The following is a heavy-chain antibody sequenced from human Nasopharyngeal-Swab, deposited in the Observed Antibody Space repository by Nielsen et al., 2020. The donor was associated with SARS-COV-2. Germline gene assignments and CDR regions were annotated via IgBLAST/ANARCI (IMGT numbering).Heavy chain of an antibody. CDR3: ARGGEPLRVVAGTTAFDP. V-gene: IGHV1-46*01. CDR2: INPSGGST. J-gene: IGHJ5*02. Sequence: ASVKVSCKPTGYSFTTHYIHWVRKAPGQGLQWLGVINPSGGSTRYARQFQDRITMTRDTSTGTISLELRTLTSEDTAVYYCARGGEPLRVVAGTTAFDPWGQGTQVTVSS. D-gene: IGHD6-19*01. CDR1: GYSFTTHY.